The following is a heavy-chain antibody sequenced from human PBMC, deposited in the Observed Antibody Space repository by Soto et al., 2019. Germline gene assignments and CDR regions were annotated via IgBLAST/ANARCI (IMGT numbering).Heavy chain of an antibody. CDR3: ARDLADYDILKESYIDI. D-gene: IGHD3-9*01. V-gene: IGHV3-21*01. CDR1: GFTFSSYS. Sequence: GGSPGLSCAASGFTFSSYSMNWVRQAPGKGLEWVSSISSSSSYIYYADSVKGRFTISRDNAKNSLYLQMNSLRAEDTAVYYCARDLADYDILKESYIDIWGQGPMVTVS. J-gene: IGHJ3*02. CDR2: ISSSSSYI.